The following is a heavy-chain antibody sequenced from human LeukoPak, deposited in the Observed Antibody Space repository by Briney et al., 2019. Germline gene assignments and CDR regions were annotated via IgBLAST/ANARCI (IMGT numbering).Heavy chain of an antibody. CDR2: ISSSGSTI. CDR1: GFTFSSYE. Sequence: PGGSLRLSCAASGFTFSSYEMNWVRQAPGKGLEWVSYISSSGSTIYYADSVKGRFTISRDNAKNSLYLQMNSLRAEDTAVYYCARVAYYYDSGGYYSGVFAFDIWGQGTMVTVSS. J-gene: IGHJ3*02. D-gene: IGHD3-22*01. CDR3: ARVAYYYDSGGYYSGVFAFDI. V-gene: IGHV3-48*03.